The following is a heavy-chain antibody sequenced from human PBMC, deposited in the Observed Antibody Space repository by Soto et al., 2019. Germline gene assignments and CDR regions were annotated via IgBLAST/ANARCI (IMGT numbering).Heavy chain of an antibody. D-gene: IGHD3-10*01. CDR3: AKAGKSDY. CDR1: GFTFSSYA. CDR2: ISGSGGST. Sequence: EVQLLESGGGLVQPGGSLGLSFAASGFTFSSYAMSWARQPPGKGLEWVSAISGSGGSTYYADSVKGRFTISRDNSKNTLYLQMNSLRAEDTAVYYCAKAGKSDYWGQGTLVTVSS. J-gene: IGHJ4*02. V-gene: IGHV3-23*01.